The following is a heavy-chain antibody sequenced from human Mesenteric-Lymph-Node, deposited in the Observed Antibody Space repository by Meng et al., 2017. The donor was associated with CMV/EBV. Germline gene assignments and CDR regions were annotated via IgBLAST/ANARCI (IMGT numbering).Heavy chain of an antibody. Sequence: SGGTFSRYAISWVRQAPGQGLEWMGGIIPIFGTANYAQKFQGRVKITADESTSTAYMELSSLRSEDTAVYYCARGPQGYSSRGYFDLWGRGTLVTVSS. D-gene: IGHD6-13*01. CDR3: ARGPQGYSSRGYFDL. V-gene: IGHV1-69*01. J-gene: IGHJ2*01. CDR1: GGTFSRYA. CDR2: IIPIFGTA.